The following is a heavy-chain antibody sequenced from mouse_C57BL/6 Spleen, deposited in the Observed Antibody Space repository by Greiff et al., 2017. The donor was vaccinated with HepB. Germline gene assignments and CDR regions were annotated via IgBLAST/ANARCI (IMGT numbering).Heavy chain of an antibody. D-gene: IGHD4-1*02. CDR3: ASLNWDVDY. CDR2: IDPANGNT. V-gene: IGHV14-3*01. Sequence: VQLQQSVAELVRPGASVKLSCTASGFNIKNTYMPWVKQRPEQGLEGIGRIDPANGNTKYAPKFQGQATITADTSANTAYLQLSSLTSEDTALYYCASLNWDVDYWGQGTTLTVSS. J-gene: IGHJ2*01. CDR1: GFNIKNTY.